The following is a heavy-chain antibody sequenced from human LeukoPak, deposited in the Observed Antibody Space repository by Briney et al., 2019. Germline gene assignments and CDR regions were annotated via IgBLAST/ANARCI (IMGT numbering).Heavy chain of an antibody. CDR3: AKAPLIAVAGTGLDY. V-gene: IGHV3-23*01. CDR1: GFTFSSYA. J-gene: IGHJ4*02. Sequence: PGGSLRLSCAASGFTFSSYAMSWVRQAPGKGLEWVSAISGSGGSTYYADSVKGRFTISRDNSKNTLYLQMNSLRAEDTAVYYCAKAPLIAVAGTGLDYWGQGTLVTVSS. D-gene: IGHD6-19*01. CDR2: ISGSGGST.